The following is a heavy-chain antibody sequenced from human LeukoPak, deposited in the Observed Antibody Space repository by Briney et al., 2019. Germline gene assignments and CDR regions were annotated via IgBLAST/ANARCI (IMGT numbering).Heavy chain of an antibody. D-gene: IGHD1-14*01. V-gene: IGHV3-21*04. Sequence: GGSLRLSCAAPGFTFSSYSMNWVRQAPGKGLEWVSSISSSSSYIYYADSVKGRFTISRDNAKNSLYLQMNSLRAEDSAVYYCARDNHQKAAFDIWGQGTMVTVSS. CDR1: GFTFSSYS. J-gene: IGHJ3*02. CDR2: ISSSSSYI. CDR3: ARDNHQKAAFDI.